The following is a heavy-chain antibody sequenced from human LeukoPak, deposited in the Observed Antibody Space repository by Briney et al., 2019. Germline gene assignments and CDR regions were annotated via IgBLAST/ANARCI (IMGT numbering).Heavy chain of an antibody. CDR1: GGTFSSYA. CDR3: ASGIAVAGTGGALDI. D-gene: IGHD6-19*01. J-gene: IGHJ3*02. CDR2: IIPIFGTA. Sequence: GASVKVSCKASGGTFSSYAISWVRQAPGQGLEWMGRIIPIFGTANYAQKFQGRVTITTDESTSTAYMELSSLRSEDTAVYYCASGIAVAGTGGALDIWGQGTMVTVSS. V-gene: IGHV1-69*05.